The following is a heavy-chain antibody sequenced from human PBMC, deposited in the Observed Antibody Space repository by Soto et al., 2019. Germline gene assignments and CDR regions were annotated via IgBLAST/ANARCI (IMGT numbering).Heavy chain of an antibody. CDR1: GFTFSSYA. CDR3: AKTANGWFSAFDI. D-gene: IGHD6-19*01. J-gene: IGHJ3*02. CDR2: ISGSGGTT. V-gene: IGHV3-23*01. Sequence: EVQLLESGGGLVQPGESLRLSCAASGFTFSSYAMSWVRQAPGKGLEWVSAISGSGGTTYYADSVKGRFTFSRDNSKNMLYLQMNSLRAEDTAVYYCAKTANGWFSAFDIWGQGTMVTVSS.